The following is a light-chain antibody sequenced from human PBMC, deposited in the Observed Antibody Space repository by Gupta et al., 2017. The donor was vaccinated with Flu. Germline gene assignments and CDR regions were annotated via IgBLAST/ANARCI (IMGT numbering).Light chain of an antibody. CDR3: QQSYNTPRT. Sequence: SVGDRVTITCRASESISNYLNWYQQKAGKAPNLLIYASSTLRSGVPSRFSGSRSGTHFIFTISSLQPDDFATYYCQQSYNTPRTFGQGTKVEVK. CDR2: ASS. V-gene: IGKV1-39*01. CDR1: ESISNY. J-gene: IGKJ1*01.